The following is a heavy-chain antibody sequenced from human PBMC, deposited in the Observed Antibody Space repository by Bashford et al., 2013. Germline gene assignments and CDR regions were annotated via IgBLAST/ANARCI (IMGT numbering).Heavy chain of an antibody. Sequence: GSLRLSCAASGFTFKTYAMHWVRQAPGKGLEWVAIVSYDGRHKYYADSVKGRFTISRDTAKNSLYLQMNSLRAEDTALYYCAKDMTSGSGYYYGMDVWGQGTTVTVSS. CDR3: AKDMTSGSGYYYGMDV. V-gene: IGHV3-30*04. CDR2: VSYDGRHK. J-gene: IGHJ6*02. CDR1: GFTFKTYA. D-gene: IGHD1-26*01.